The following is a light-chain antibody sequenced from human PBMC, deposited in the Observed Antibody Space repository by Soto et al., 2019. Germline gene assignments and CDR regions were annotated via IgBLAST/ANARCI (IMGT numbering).Light chain of an antibody. CDR2: GAS. J-gene: IGKJ5*01. CDR3: QQGYSTPVT. Sequence: AIQMTQSPSFLSASVGDRVTITCRASQGIRNDVGWYQQKPGKAPTFLIYGASNLQSGVPSRFSGSGSGTDFTLTISSLLPEDFATYYCQQGYSTPVTFGQGTRLEIK. CDR1: QGIRND. V-gene: IGKV1-6*02.